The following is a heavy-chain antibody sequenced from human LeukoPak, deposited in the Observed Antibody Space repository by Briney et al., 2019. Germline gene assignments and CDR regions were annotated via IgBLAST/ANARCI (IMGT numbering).Heavy chain of an antibody. CDR1: GGSISSYY. V-gene: IGHV4-59*01. CDR3: GRVASYPLPTASDI. D-gene: IGHD1-26*01. Sequence: SETLSLTCTVSGGSISSYYWSWIRQPPGKGLEWIGYIYYSGSTNYNPSLKSRVTISVDTSKNQFSLKLSSVTAADTAVYYCGRVASYPLPTASDIWGQETMGTVSS. CDR2: IYYSGST. J-gene: IGHJ3*02.